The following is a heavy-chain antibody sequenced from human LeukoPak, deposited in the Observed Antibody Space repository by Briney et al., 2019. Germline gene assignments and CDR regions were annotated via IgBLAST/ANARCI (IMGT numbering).Heavy chain of an antibody. CDR3: ARGRGGMTTVTHFDY. CDR1: GYTFTGYY. Sequence: ASVKVSCKASGYTFTGYYMHWVRQATGQGLEWMGWMNPNSGNTGYAQKFQGRVTITRNTSRSTAYMELSSLRSEDTAVYYCARGRGGMTTVTHFDYWGQGTLVTVSS. V-gene: IGHV1-8*03. CDR2: MNPNSGNT. J-gene: IGHJ4*02. D-gene: IGHD4-17*01.